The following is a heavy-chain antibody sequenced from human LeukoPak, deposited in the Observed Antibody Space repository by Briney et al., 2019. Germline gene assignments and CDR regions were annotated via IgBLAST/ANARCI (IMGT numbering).Heavy chain of an antibody. V-gene: IGHV1-24*01. J-gene: IGHJ5*02. CDR2: FDPEDGET. Sequence: ASVKVSCKVSGYTLTELSMHWVGQAPGKRLEWMGGFDPEDGETIYAQKFQGRVTMTEDTSTDTAYMELSSLRSEDTAVYYCATDDGRGYSGFDPWGQGTLVTVSS. CDR1: GYTLTELS. CDR3: ATDDGRGYSGFDP. D-gene: IGHD5-12*01.